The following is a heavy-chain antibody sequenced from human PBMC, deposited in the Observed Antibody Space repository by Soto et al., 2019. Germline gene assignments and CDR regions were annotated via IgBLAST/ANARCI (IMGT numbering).Heavy chain of an antibody. CDR3: AKEVSLGSTVDLGY. V-gene: IGHV3-23*01. J-gene: IGHJ4*02. D-gene: IGHD7-27*01. CDR2: ISGSGGST. Sequence: GGSLRLSCAASGFTFTIFAMSWVRQSPGKGLEWVSTISGSGGSTYYADAVKGRFTISRDNSMGTLYLQMKSLRVEDTAIYYCAKEVSLGSTVDLGYWGQGTLVTVS. CDR1: GFTFTIFA.